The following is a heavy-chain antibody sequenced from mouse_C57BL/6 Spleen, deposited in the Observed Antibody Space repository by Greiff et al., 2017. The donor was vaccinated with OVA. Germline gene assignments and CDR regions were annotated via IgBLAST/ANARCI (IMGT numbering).Heavy chain of an antibody. Sequence: VQLQESGAELVKPGASVKISCKASGYAFSSYWMNWVKQRPGKGLEWIGQIYPGDGDTNYNGKFKGKANLTADKSSSTASMQLSSLASEDSAVYFCARERQLFFDYWGQGTTLTVSS. J-gene: IGHJ2*01. CDR1: GYAFSSYW. V-gene: IGHV1-80*01. CDR2: IYPGDGDT. CDR3: ARERQLFFDY. D-gene: IGHD4-1*02.